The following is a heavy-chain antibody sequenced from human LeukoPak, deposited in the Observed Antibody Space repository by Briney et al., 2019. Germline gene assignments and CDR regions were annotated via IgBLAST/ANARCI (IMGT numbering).Heavy chain of an antibody. Sequence: SETLSLTCGVSGYSISSGYYWAWMRQPPGKGLEWIGSINHSGSTYYNPSLKSRVTVSVDTSKNQFSLRLSSVTAADTAVYYCARVCSSGRCCDQWGQGTLVTVSS. V-gene: IGHV4-38-2*01. J-gene: IGHJ4*02. D-gene: IGHD2-15*01. CDR2: INHSGST. CDR3: ARVCSSGRCCDQ. CDR1: GYSISSGYY.